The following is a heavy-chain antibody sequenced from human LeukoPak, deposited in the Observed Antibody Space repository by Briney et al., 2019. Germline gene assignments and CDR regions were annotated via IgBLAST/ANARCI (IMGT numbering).Heavy chain of an antibody. J-gene: IGHJ2*01. V-gene: IGHV4-59*12. Sequence: SETLSLTCTVSGGSISSYYWSWIRQPPGKGLEWIGYFYYRGSTNYNPSLKSRVTISLDTSKNQFSLRLRSVTAADTAVYYCASPAVVKGWWYFDLWGRGTLVTVSS. D-gene: IGHD3-22*01. CDR2: FYYRGST. CDR3: ASPAVVKGWWYFDL. CDR1: GGSISSYY.